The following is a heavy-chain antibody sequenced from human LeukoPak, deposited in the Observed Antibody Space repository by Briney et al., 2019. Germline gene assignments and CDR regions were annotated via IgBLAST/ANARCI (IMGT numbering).Heavy chain of an antibody. J-gene: IGHJ4*02. CDR1: GFTVSSNH. D-gene: IGHD6-13*01. Sequence: GGSLRLSCAASGFTVSSNHMSWVRQAPGKGLEWVSVIYSGGNTNYADSVKGGFTISRDNSKNTLYLQMNNLRPEDTAVYYCATDSSSGEFEYWGQGSLVTVSS. CDR2: IYSGGNT. CDR3: ATDSSSGEFEY. V-gene: IGHV3-53*01.